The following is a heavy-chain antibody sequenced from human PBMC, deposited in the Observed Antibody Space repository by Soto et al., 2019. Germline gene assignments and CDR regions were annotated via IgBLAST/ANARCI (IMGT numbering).Heavy chain of an antibody. D-gene: IGHD1-26*01. CDR3: SRGGRFSQPLSRPDH. CDR2: TSYDGSSE. Sequence: QVQLVESGGGVVQPGGSLTLSCTVSGFFLSDYGMHWVRQAPGKGLEWVAATSYDGSSEYYSDSVKDRFTTSRDNSKNTVYLHMNRLSAEDKGLYEWSRGGRFSQPLSRPDHWGQGTLVTVSS. J-gene: IGHJ4*02. V-gene: IGHV3-30*03. CDR1: GFFLSDYG.